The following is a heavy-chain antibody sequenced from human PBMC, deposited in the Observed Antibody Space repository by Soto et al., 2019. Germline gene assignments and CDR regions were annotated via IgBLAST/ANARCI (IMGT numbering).Heavy chain of an antibody. J-gene: IGHJ6*02. V-gene: IGHV3-21*06. CDR3: ARKLGPTDYYFVMDV. CDR2: ISSSSSYI. D-gene: IGHD7-27*01. CDR1: GFTFSSYS. Sequence: EVPLVESGGGLVKPGGSLRLSCPVSGFTFSSYSMNWVRQAPGKGLEWVSSISSSSSYIYYADSVKGRFTISRDNAKNSRYLQMSSLRAEDTAVYYCARKLGPTDYYFVMDVWGQGTTVTVSS.